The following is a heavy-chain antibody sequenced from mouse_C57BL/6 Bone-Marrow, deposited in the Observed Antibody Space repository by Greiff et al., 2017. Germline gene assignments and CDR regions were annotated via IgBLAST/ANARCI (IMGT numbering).Heavy chain of an antibody. CDR1: GFHIKDDY. D-gene: IGHD1-1*01. Sequence: EVQLQQSGAELVRPGASVKLSCTASGFHIKDDYMHWVKQRPEQGLEWIGWIDPENGDTEYASKFQGKATITADTSSNTAYLQLSSLTSEDTAVYYCTTRRDFIYYYGSSSAWFAYWGQGTLVTVSA. V-gene: IGHV14-4*01. J-gene: IGHJ3*01. CDR3: TTRRDFIYYYGSSSAWFAY. CDR2: IDPENGDT.